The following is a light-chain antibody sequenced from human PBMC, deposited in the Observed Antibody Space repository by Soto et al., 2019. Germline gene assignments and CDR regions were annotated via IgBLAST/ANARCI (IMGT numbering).Light chain of an antibody. J-gene: IGLJ1*01. Sequence: QSALTQPPSASGSPGQSITISCTGTSSDVGGYNYVSWSQQHPGKAHKLIIYEVSKRPSGLPDLFSGSNAGNTASLTVAGLQADDDDDYYCSSYAGINNFYVFGTGTKLTVL. CDR3: SSYAGINNFYV. V-gene: IGLV2-8*01. CDR1: SSDVGGYNY. CDR2: EVS.